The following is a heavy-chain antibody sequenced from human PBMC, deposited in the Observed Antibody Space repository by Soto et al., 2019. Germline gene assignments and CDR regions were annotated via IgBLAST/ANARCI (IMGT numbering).Heavy chain of an antibody. CDR3: ASRGSGCYYDY. J-gene: IGHJ4*02. V-gene: IGHV3-23*01. CDR2: ISGSGGST. Sequence: EVQLLESGGGLVQPGGSLRLSCAASGFTFSSYAMRWVRQAPGKGLEWVSAISGSGGSTYYADSVKGRFTISRDNSKKTMYLQMNSLRAEDTAAYDCASRGSGCYYDYWGQGTLVTVSS. CDR1: GFTFSSYA. D-gene: IGHD6-19*01.